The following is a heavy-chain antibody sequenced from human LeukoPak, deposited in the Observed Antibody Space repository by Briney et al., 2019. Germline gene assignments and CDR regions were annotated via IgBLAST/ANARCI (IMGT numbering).Heavy chain of an antibody. V-gene: IGHV3-53*01. D-gene: IGHD1-26*01. CDR2: IYSGGTT. CDR1: GFSFSSYA. Sequence: GGSLRLSCAASGFSFSSYAMHRVRQAPGKGLQWVSVIYSGGTTDYADSVKGRFIISRDNSKNTVYLQMNSLRAEDTAMYHCARSSGGSHFDYWGQGTLVTVSS. CDR3: ARSSGGSHFDY. J-gene: IGHJ4*02.